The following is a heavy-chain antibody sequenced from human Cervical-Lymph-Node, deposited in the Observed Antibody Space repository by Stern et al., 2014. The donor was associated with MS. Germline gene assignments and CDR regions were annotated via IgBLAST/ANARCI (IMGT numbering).Heavy chain of an antibody. CDR2: IYNSGAT. CDR1: GGSVNSATYY. J-gene: IGHJ6*02. D-gene: IGHD3-3*01. V-gene: IGHV4-61*01. CDR3: ARDLSPTIFENNGMGV. Sequence: VQLVESGPRLVKPSATLSLTCTVSGGSVNSATYYWTWIRQPPGKGLEWIGYIYNSGATKYNPSLQSRVTISLDPSNNQFSLKLNSVTAADTAVYYCARDLSPTIFENNGMGVWGQGTMVTVSS.